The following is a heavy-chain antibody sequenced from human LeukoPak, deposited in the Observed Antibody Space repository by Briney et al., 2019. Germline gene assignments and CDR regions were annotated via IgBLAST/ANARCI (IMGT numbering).Heavy chain of an antibody. V-gene: IGHV3-48*01. CDR3: ARASESYY. D-gene: IGHD1-26*01. CDR1: GFTFSSYS. Sequence: GSLRLSCAASGFTFSSYSMNWVRQAPGKGLEWVSYISSSSSTIYYADSVMSRFTNSRDNAKNSLYLKMNSLKAEDSAGYYCARASESYYWGQGTLVTVSS. J-gene: IGHJ4*02. CDR2: ISSSSSTI.